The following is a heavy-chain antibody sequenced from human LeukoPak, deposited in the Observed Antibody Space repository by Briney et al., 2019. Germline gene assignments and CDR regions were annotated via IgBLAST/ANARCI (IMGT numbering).Heavy chain of an antibody. Sequence: GGSLRLSCAASGFTFSNYGMHWVRQAPGKGLEWVAVIWYDGSNKYYVDSVKGRFTISRDNSKNTLYLQMNSLRAEDTAVYYCAREASPKALGYWGQGTLVTVSS. V-gene: IGHV3-33*08. CDR2: IWYDGSNK. CDR1: GFTFSNYG. CDR3: AREASPKALGY. J-gene: IGHJ4*02.